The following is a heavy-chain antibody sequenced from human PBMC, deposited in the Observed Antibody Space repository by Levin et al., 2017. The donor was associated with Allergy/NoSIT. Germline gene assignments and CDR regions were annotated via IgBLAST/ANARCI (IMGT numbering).Heavy chain of an antibody. J-gene: IGHJ6*03. V-gene: IGHV3-48*01. CDR1: GFTFSSYS. CDR2: ISSSSSSI. CDR3: ARGTTGDRDYYYYYMDV. D-gene: IGHD7-27*01. Sequence: GGSLRLSCAASGFTFSSYSMNWVRQAPGKGLEWVSYISSSSSSIYYADSVKGRFTISRDNAKNSLYLQTNSLRAEDTAVYYCARGTTGDRDYYYYYMDVWGKGTTVTVSS.